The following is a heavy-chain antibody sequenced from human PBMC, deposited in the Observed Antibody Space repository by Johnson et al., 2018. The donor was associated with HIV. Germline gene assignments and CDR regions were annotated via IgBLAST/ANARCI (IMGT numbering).Heavy chain of an antibody. J-gene: IGHJ3*02. Sequence: VQLVESGGGLVNPGGSLRLSCAASGFTFSDYYMSWIRQTPGKGLEWVSYISSSGTTVYYADSVKGRFSISRDNAKHSLSLHMNSLRADDTAVYYCARDRGYWDAFDIWGQGTMVTVSS. CDR2: ISSSGTTV. V-gene: IGHV3-11*04. D-gene: IGHD3-22*01. CDR3: ARDRGYWDAFDI. CDR1: GFTFSDYY.